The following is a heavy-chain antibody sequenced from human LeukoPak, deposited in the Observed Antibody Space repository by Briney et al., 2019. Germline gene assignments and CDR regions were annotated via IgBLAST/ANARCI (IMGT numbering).Heavy chain of an antibody. CDR1: GYTFTGYY. V-gene: IGHV1-2*02. CDR3: ARVASAVYSDY. Sequence: GASVKVSCKASGYTFTGYYIHWVRQAPGQGLEWMGWINPDSGGTNYAQIFQGRVTMTRDTSISTAYMELNSLRSDDTAVYYCARVASAVYSDYWGQGTLVTVSS. CDR2: INPDSGGT. J-gene: IGHJ4*02.